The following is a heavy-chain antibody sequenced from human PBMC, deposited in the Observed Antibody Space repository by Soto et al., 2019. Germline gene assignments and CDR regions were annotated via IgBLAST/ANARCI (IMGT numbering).Heavy chain of an antibody. Sequence: ASVKVSCKASGYTFTGYYMHWVRQAPGQGLEWMGWINPNSGGTNYAQKFQGRVTMTRNTSISTAYMELSRLRSDDTAVYYCARVKWGSNYYVILTGSKWFDPWGQGTLVTVSS. D-gene: IGHD3-9*01. CDR3: ARVKWGSNYYVILTGSKWFDP. J-gene: IGHJ5*02. CDR2: INPNSGGT. CDR1: GYTFTGYY. V-gene: IGHV1-2*02.